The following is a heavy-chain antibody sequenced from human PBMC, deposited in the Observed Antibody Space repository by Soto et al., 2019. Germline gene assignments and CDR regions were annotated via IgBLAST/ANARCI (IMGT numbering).Heavy chain of an antibody. CDR3: AKVGYYEDSYVHWYFDL. CDR2: ITGSGDYP. CDR1: GFTFSSYA. D-gene: IGHD3-22*01. V-gene: IGHV3-23*01. J-gene: IGHJ2*01. Sequence: EVQLLESGGGLVQPGGSLRLSCAASGFTFSSYAMTWVRQAPGKGLEWVSAITGSGDYPNYVDSVRGRFTISRDNSKNTPYLQMNSLRAEDTAVYYCAKVGYYEDSYVHWYFDLWGRGTLVTVSS.